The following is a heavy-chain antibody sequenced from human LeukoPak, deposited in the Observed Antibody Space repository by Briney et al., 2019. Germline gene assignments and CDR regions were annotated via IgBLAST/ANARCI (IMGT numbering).Heavy chain of an antibody. CDR2: ISGYNGNT. CDR1: GYTFTNYG. D-gene: IGHD1-14*01. Sequence: AASVKVSCKAFGYTFTNYGISWVRQAPGQGLEWMGWISGYNGNTNYAQKLQGRVTMTTDTSTSTAYMELRSLRSDDTAVYYCARRRVGTHFDSWGQGTLVTVSS. V-gene: IGHV1-18*01. CDR3: ARRRVGTHFDS. J-gene: IGHJ4*02.